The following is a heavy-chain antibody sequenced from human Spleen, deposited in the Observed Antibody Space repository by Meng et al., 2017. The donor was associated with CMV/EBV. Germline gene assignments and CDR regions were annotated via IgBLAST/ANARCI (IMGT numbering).Heavy chain of an antibody. J-gene: IGHJ4*02. CDR3: AKGRSCSGTRCSLDY. CDR1: GFTFSSTA. CDR2: ITGSGDST. Sequence: GESLKISCAASGFTFSSTAMTWVRQAPGKGLEWVSAITGSGDSTFYAASVKGRFTISRDNSENTLYLQMSSLRADDTAVYYCAKGRSCSGTRCSLDYWGQGTRVTVSS. V-gene: IGHV3-23*01. D-gene: IGHD2-2*01.